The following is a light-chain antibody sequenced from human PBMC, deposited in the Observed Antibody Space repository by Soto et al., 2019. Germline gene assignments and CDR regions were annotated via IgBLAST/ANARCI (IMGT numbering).Light chain of an antibody. J-gene: IGKJ4*01. CDR3: QQTDNLPLT. Sequence: DIQMTQSPSTVSASVGDRVTITCRASQGITTWLDWYQQKPGKAPRLLIYAASSLQSGIPSRFSGSGSGTDVTLTISSLQPEDFAVYYCQQTDNLPLTFGGGTKVEIK. CDR1: QGITTW. V-gene: IGKV1-12*01. CDR2: AAS.